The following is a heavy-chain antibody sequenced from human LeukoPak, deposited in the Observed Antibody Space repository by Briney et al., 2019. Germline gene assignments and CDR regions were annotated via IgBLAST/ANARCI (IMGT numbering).Heavy chain of an antibody. CDR2: ISSSGSTI. CDR1: GFTFSSYE. D-gene: IGHD4-17*01. J-gene: IGHJ4*02. V-gene: IGHV3-48*03. Sequence: PGGSLRLSCAASGFTFSSYEMNWVRQAPGKGLEWVSYISSSGSTIYYADSVKGRFTISRDNAKNSLYLQMNSLRAEDTAVYYCARGAWGYGDYVIEPNPNDYWGQGTLVTVSS. CDR3: ARGAWGYGDYVIEPNPNDY.